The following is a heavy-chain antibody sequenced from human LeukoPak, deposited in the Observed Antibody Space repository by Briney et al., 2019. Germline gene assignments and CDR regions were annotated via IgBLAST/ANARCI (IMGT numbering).Heavy chain of an antibody. J-gene: IGHJ4*02. D-gene: IGHD1-14*01. CDR2: IYYSGRT. V-gene: IGHV4-59*01. CDR3: ARAPDLYHPHNY. CDR1: GGSISSYY. Sequence: PSETLSLTCTVSGGSISSYYWSWIRQPPGKGLEWLGYIYYSGRTNYNPSLKSRVTISVDTSKNQFSLKLSSVTAADTAVYYCARAPDLYHPHNYWGQGTLVTVSS.